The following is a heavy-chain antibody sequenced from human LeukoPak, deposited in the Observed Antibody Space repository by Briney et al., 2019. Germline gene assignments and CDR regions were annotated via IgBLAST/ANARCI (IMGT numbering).Heavy chain of an antibody. V-gene: IGHV3-23*01. CDR3: AKVACSSTSCRGYYYYYYMDV. CDR1: GFTSNNYA. CDR2: ISGSGGST. J-gene: IGHJ6*03. Sequence: GGSLRLSCAASGFTSNNYAMGWVRQAPGKGLEWVSAISGSGGSTYYADSVKGRFTISRDNSKNTLYLQMNSLRAEDTAVYYCAKVACSSTSCRGYYYYYYMDVWGKGTTVTVSS. D-gene: IGHD2-2*01.